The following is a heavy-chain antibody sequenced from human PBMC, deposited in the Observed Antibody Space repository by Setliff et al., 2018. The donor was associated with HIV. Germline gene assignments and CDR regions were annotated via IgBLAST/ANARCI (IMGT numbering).Heavy chain of an antibody. V-gene: IGHV4-4*09. D-gene: IGHD3-10*01. J-gene: IGHJ3*02. CDR2: IYTSGST. CDR3: ATSAESGFGIHWGVFNI. CDR1: GDSISTYC. Sequence: SETLSLTCTVSGDSISTYCWIWIRQPPGKGLEWIGNIYTSGSTNYNPSLKSRVTISVDTSKSQFSLKLKSVTAADTAVYYCATSAESGFGIHWGVFNIWGQGTRVTVSS.